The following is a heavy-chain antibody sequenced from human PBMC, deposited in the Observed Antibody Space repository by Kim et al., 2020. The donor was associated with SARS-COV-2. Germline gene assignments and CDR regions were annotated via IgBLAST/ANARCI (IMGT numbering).Heavy chain of an antibody. CDR3: ATLYGVYYYYGMDV. D-gene: IGHD4-17*01. Sequence: NPYLKSRVTISVDTSKNQFSLKLSSVTAADTAVYYCATLYGVYYYYGMDVWGQGTTVTVSS. J-gene: IGHJ6*02. V-gene: IGHV4-39*01.